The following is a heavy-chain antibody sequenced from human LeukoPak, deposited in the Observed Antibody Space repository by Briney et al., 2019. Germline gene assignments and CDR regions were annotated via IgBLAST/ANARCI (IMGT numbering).Heavy chain of an antibody. Sequence: KPSQTLSLTCAVSGGSISSGGYSWSWIRQPPGKGLEWIGYIYHSGSTYYNPSLKSRVTISADRSKNQFSLKLSSVTAADTAVYYCARANSSSWYSSDYYYYGMDVWGKGTTVTVSS. D-gene: IGHD6-13*01. J-gene: IGHJ6*04. CDR3: ARANSSSWYSSDYYYYGMDV. V-gene: IGHV4-30-2*01. CDR2: IYHSGST. CDR1: GGSISSGGYS.